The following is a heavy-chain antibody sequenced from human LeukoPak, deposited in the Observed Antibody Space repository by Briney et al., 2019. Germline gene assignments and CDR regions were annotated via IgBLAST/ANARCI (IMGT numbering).Heavy chain of an antibody. CDR2: IKQDGSEE. J-gene: IGHJ3*02. Sequence: GGSLRLSCSTSGFTFNTYWMTWVRQAPGKGLEWVANIKQDGSEEDYVDSVKGRFTISRDNAKNSLYLQMNSLRAEDTAVYYCARDVQGAFDMWGQGTMVTVSS. CDR1: GFTFNTYW. V-gene: IGHV3-7*01. CDR3: ARDVQGAFDM.